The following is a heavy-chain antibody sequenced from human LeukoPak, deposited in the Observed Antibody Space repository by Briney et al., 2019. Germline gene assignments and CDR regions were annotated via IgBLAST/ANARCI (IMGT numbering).Heavy chain of an antibody. CDR3: AKDTLMVQGENYFDY. Sequence: QPGVSLRLSCAASGFTFSSYAMSWVRQAPGKGLEWVSAISGSGGSTYYADSVKGRFTISRDNSKNTLYLQMNSLRAEDTAVYYCAKDTLMVQGENYFDYWGQGTLVTVSS. V-gene: IGHV3-23*01. D-gene: IGHD3-10*01. J-gene: IGHJ4*02. CDR2: ISGSGGST. CDR1: GFTFSSYA.